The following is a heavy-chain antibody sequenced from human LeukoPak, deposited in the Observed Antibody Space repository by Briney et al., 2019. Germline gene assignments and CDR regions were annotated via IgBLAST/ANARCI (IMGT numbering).Heavy chain of an antibody. CDR1: GGSISSYY. D-gene: IGHD5-18*01. V-gene: IGHV4-59*01. Sequence: PSETLSLTCTVSGGSISSYYWSWIRQPPGKGLEWIGYIYYSGSTNYNPSLKSRVTISVDTSKNQFSLKLSSVTAADTAVYYCARYRIGYSYGSDAFDIWGQGTMVTVSS. CDR2: IYYSGST. J-gene: IGHJ3*02. CDR3: ARYRIGYSYGSDAFDI.